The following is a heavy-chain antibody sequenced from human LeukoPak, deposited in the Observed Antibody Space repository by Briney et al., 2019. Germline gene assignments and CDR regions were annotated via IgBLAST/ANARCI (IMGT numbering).Heavy chain of an antibody. CDR3: ARDRSTTAVDY. J-gene: IGHJ4*02. D-gene: IGHD4-17*01. CDR2: IWYDGSNK. V-gene: IGHV3-33*01. CDR1: GFTFSSYG. Sequence: PGGSLRLSCAASGFTFSSYGMHWLRQAPGRGLEWVAVIWYDGSNKYYADSVKGRFTISRDNSKNTLYLQINGLRAEDTAVYYCARDRSTTAVDYWGQGTLVTVSS.